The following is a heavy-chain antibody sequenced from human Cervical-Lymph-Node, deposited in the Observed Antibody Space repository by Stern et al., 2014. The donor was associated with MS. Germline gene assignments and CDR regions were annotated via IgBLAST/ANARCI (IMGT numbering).Heavy chain of an antibody. Sequence: VQLVESGAEVKKPGSSMNVSCKTSGGTFSSSYAITWMRQAPGQGLEWMGRIIPILGLANYAQKFQGRVIITADKSTSTTYMELSSLRSEDTAVYYCARGVVSNRAAATLHNLFDRWGQGTLVTVSS. CDR2: IIPILGLA. D-gene: IGHD2-15*01. CDR3: ARGVVSNRAAATLHNLFDR. CDR1: GGTFSSSYA. J-gene: IGHJ5*02. V-gene: IGHV1-69*09.